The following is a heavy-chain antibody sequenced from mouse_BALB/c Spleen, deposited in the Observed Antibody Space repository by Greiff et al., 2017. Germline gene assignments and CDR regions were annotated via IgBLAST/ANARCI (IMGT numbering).Heavy chain of an antibody. Sequence: DVKLVESGGGLVQPGGSRKLSCAASGFTFSSFGMHWVRQAPEKGLEWVAYISSGSSTIYYADTVKGRFTISRDNPKNTLFLQMTSLRSEDTAMYYCARSLLWDYWGQGTTLTVSS. CDR2: ISSGSSTI. J-gene: IGHJ2*01. CDR1: GFTFSSFG. D-gene: IGHD2-10*01. CDR3: ARSLLWDY. V-gene: IGHV5-17*02.